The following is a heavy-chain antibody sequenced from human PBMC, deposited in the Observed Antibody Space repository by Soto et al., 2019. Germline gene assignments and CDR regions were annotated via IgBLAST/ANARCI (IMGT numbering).Heavy chain of an antibody. D-gene: IGHD2-8*01. CDR1: GFTLRSYW. V-gene: IGHV3-74*01. CDR3: VREVGMQGGSFDQ. J-gene: IGHJ4*02. Sequence: EVQLVESGGGLVQPGGCLRLSCAASGFTLRSYWMHWVRQVSGKGLVWVSRISGDGNITTYAASVKGRFTISRDNANSRLSLQVFSLRVGDTPLYYCVREVGMQGGSFDQWGQGTLDTVSS. CDR2: ISGDGNIT.